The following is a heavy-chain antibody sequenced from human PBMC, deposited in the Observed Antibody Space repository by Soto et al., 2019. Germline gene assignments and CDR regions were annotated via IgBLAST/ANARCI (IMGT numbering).Heavy chain of an antibody. J-gene: IGHJ6*02. CDR3: ARLSGDHSAFFSYGMDA. Sequence: LRLSCAASGFTLDTYWMNWVRQAPGKGPEWLSGINSDGTISSYADSVKGRFTISRDNARNTLSLQMNSLRADDTAVYYCARLSGDHSAFFSYGMDAWGQGTTVTVSS. CDR1: GFTLDTYW. CDR2: INSDGTIS. V-gene: IGHV3-74*01. D-gene: IGHD2-21*01.